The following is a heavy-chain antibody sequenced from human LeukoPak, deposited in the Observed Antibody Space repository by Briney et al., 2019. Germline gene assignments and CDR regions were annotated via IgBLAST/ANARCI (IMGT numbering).Heavy chain of an antibody. V-gene: IGHV4-39*07. J-gene: IGHJ4*02. CDR1: GGSISSGSYY. CDR3: ARAGLGGWGWFDY. Sequence: SETLSLTCTVSGGSISSGSYYWGWIRQPPGKGLEWIGSFYYSGSTYYNPSLKSRVTISVDTSKNQFSLKLSSVTAADTAVYYCARAGLGGWGWFDYWGQGTLVTVSS. CDR2: FYYSGST. D-gene: IGHD7-27*01.